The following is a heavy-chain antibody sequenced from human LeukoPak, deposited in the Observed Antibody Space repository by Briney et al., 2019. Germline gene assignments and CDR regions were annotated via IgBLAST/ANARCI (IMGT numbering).Heavy chain of an antibody. V-gene: IGHV4-59*08. D-gene: IGHD5-18*01. CDR1: DGSITNYD. J-gene: IGHJ4*02. Sequence: SETLSLTCTVSDGSITNYDWSWVRQPPGKGLEFIGHVHYSGTTNYNPSLRSRVTISIDTSKKHFFLKLSSVTAADTAVYYCARSGYSYGLYYFDYWGQGTLVTVSS. CDR2: VHYSGTT. CDR3: ARSGYSYGLYYFDY.